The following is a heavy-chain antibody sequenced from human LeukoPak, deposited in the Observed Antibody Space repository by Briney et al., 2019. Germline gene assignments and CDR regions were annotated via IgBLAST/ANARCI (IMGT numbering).Heavy chain of an antibody. CDR2: INPNSGGT. D-gene: IGHD5-12*01. CDR3: ARYSGYDYTIDF. V-gene: IGHV1-2*02. Sequence: AASVKVSCKASGYTFTGYYMHWVRQAPGQGLGWMGWINPNSGGTNYAQKFQGRVTMTRDTSIRTAYMQQSSLRSDDTTIYYCARYSGYDYTIDFWGQGTLVTVSS. J-gene: IGHJ4*02. CDR1: GYTFTGYY.